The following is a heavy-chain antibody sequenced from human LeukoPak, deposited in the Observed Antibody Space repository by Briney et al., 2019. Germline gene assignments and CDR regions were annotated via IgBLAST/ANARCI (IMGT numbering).Heavy chain of an antibody. Sequence: ASVKVSCKASGGTFSSYAISWVRQAPGKGLEWMGGFDPEDGETIYAQKFQGRVTMTEDTSTDTAYMELSSLRSEDTAVYYCATGGITMIVLWGQGTLVTVSS. V-gene: IGHV1-24*01. CDR2: FDPEDGET. CDR1: GGTFSSYA. CDR3: ATGGITMIVL. D-gene: IGHD3-22*01. J-gene: IGHJ4*02.